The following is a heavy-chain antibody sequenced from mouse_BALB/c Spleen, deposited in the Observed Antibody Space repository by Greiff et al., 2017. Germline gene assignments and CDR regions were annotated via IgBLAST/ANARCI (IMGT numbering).Heavy chain of an antibody. CDR2: IYPGDGDT. V-gene: IGHV1-80*01. CDR1: GYAFSSYW. D-gene: IGHD2-14*01. CDR3: ARAYRYSFAY. J-gene: IGHJ3*01. Sequence: QVQLQQSGAELVRPGSSVKISCKASGYAFSSYWMNWVKQRPGQGLEWIGQIYPGDGDTNYNGKFKGKATLTADKSSSTAYMQLSSLTSEDSAVYFCARAYRYSFAYWGQGTLVTVSA.